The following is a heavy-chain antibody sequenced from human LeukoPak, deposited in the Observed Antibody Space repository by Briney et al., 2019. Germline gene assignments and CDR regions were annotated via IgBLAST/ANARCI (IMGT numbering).Heavy chain of an antibody. D-gene: IGHD4-11*01. Sequence: ASVKVSCEASGGTFSSYAISWVRQAPGQGLEWMGWINPNSGGTNYAQKSQGRVTMTRDTSISTAYMELSRLRSDDTAVYYCARVTVTNDYFDYWGQGTLVTVSS. CDR1: GGTFSSYA. CDR2: INPNSGGT. J-gene: IGHJ4*02. V-gene: IGHV1-2*02. CDR3: ARVTVTNDYFDY.